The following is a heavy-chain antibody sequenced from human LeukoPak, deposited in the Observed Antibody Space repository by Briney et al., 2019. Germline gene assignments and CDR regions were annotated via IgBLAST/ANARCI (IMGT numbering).Heavy chain of an antibody. J-gene: IGHJ4*02. D-gene: IGHD5-18*01. V-gene: IGHV4-39*07. CDR2: IYYSGST. CDR1: GGSISSSSYY. Sequence: SETLSLTCTVSGGSISSSSYYWGWIRQPPGKGLEWIGSIYYSGSTYYNPSLKSRVTISVDTSKNQFSLKLSSVTAADTAVYYCARDLGYGPDYWGQGTLVTVSS. CDR3: ARDLGYGPDY.